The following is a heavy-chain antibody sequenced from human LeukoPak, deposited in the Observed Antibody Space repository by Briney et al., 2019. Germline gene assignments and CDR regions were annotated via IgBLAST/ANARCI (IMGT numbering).Heavy chain of an antibody. V-gene: IGHV4-59*01. J-gene: IGHJ4*02. CDR3: ARGRVAYSAYYFDY. D-gene: IGHD2-15*01. CDR2: IYYTGNT. CDR1: GDSITNYF. Sequence: SETLSLTCTVSGDSITNYFWSWLRQPPGKGLEWIGYIYYTGNTNYKPSLKSRVTISVDTSTNQFSLRLRSVTAADTAVNYCARGRVAYSAYYFDYWGRGTLVTVSS.